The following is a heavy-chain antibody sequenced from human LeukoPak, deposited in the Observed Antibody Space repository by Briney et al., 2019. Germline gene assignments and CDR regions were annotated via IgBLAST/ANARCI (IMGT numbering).Heavy chain of an antibody. V-gene: IGHV1-69*13. CDR3: ARGVVVAAYVLDY. Sequence: SVKVSFKASGGTFSSYAISWVRQAPGQGLEWMGGIIPIFGTANYAQKFQGRVTITADESTSTAYMELSSLRSEDMAVYYCARGVVVAAYVLDYWGQGTLVTVSS. CDR2: IIPIFGTA. D-gene: IGHD2-15*01. CDR1: GGTFSSYA. J-gene: IGHJ4*02.